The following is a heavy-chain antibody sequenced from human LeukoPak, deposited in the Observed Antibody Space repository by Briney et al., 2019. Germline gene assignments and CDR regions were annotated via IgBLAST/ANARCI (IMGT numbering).Heavy chain of an antibody. CDR2: ISRSGGGT. D-gene: IGHD2-15*01. J-gene: IGHJ4*02. Sequence: GGSLRLSCAASAFTFSSYAMTWVRQAPGKGLEWVSAISRSGGGTYYADSVKGRFTISRDNSKNTLYLQMNSLRAEDAAVYCCAKVSCSGGSCSPYYIDYWGQGTLVTVSS. CDR3: AKVSCSGGSCSPYYIDY. CDR1: AFTFSSYA. V-gene: IGHV3-23*01.